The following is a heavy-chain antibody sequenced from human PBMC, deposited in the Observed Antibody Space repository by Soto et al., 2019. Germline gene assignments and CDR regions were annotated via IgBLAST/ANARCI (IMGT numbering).Heavy chain of an antibody. D-gene: IGHD3-22*01. CDR3: ARDRGYYDRSDYFDY. J-gene: IGHJ4*02. CDR2: ISAYSGNT. V-gene: IGHV1-18*01. Sequence: ASVKVSCKASGYTFPNSGISWVRQAPGQGLEWKGWISAYSGNTNYAQKFQGRVTMTRDTSTSTAYMELRSLRSDDTAVYYCARDRGYYDRSDYFDYWGQGTLVTVSS. CDR1: GYTFPNSG.